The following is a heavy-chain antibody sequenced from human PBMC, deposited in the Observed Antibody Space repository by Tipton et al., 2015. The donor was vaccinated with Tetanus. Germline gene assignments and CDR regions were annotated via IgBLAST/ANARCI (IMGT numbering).Heavy chain of an antibody. CDR2: IHSADSGSAI. J-gene: IGHJ4*02. V-gene: IGHV3-53*01. Sequence: SLRLSCAASGFSVSSMFTSWVRQAPGKGLEWVSIIHSADSGSAIFYADSVKGRFTISRDSSKNMLYLHMNSLRVEDTAIYCCVRFDFWGQGTLVTVSS. CDR3: VRFDF. CDR1: GFSVSSMF.